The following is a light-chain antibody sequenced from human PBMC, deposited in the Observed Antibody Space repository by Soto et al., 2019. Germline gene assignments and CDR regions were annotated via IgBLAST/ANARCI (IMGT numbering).Light chain of an antibody. CDR2: KAS. J-gene: IGKJ4*01. Sequence: DIQMTQSPSTLSASVGDRVTITRRASQRISTWLAWYQQKPGKAPKLLIYKASSLEGGVPSRFSGSGSGTEFNITISSLQPDDFATYYCQQYNTYPLTFGGGTTVDIK. CDR1: QRISTW. V-gene: IGKV1-5*03. CDR3: QQYNTYPLT.